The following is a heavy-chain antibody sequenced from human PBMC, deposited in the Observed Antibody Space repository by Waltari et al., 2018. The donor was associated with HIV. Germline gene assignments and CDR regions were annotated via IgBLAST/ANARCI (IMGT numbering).Heavy chain of an antibody. CDR2: SSGSGGST. Sequence: ELQLLESGGGLVQPGGSLRLSCAASGFPFSSYAMSLVRQAPGKGLEWVSASSGSGGSTYYADSVKGRFTISRDNSKNTLYLQMNSLRAEDTAVYYCAKDLNGRSGYYYDWGQGTLVTVSS. D-gene: IGHD3-22*01. J-gene: IGHJ4*02. V-gene: IGHV3-23*01. CDR3: AKDLNGRSGYYYD. CDR1: GFPFSSYA.